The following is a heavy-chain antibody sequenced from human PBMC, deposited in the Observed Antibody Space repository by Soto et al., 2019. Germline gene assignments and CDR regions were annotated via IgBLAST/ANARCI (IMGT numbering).Heavy chain of an antibody. CDR1: GWSFSGYY. J-gene: IGHJ5*01. Sequence: QVQLQQWGAGLLKPSDTLSLTCAVYGWSFSGYYWSWIRQPPGKGLEWIGEIYHSGSTSYNPSLKSRVTISVDTSKDQCSLKLSSVTAADTAVYYCARRPPGGPFDSWGQGILVTISS. CDR2: IYHSGST. D-gene: IGHD2-15*01. CDR3: ARRPPGGPFDS. V-gene: IGHV4-34*01.